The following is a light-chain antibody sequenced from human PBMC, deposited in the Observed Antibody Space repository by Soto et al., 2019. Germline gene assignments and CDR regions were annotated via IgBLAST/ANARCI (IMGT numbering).Light chain of an antibody. Sequence: EIVMTQSPATLSVSPGERATFSCRASQSVSSNLAWYQRKPGQAPRLLIYGASIRATGIPARFSGSGSGTEFTLTISSLQSEDFAVYYCQHYNNWPPWTFGQGTKVDNK. CDR2: GAS. CDR1: QSVSSN. CDR3: QHYNNWPPWT. V-gene: IGKV3-15*01. J-gene: IGKJ1*01.